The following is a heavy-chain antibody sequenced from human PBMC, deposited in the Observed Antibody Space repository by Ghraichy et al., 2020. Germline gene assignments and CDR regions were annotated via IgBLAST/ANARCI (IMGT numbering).Heavy chain of an antibody. D-gene: IGHD3-3*01. CDR1: GGTINNYY. V-gene: IGHV4-59*01. Sequence: SQTLSLTCTVSGGTINNYYWSWIRQPPGKGLEWIGFIYYSGGANYNPSLKSRATISVDASMTQFSLRLSSVTAADTAVYYRARDRAVFGPGGMDVWGQGTTATVSS. CDR2: IYYSGGA. CDR3: ARDRAVFGPGGMDV. J-gene: IGHJ6*02.